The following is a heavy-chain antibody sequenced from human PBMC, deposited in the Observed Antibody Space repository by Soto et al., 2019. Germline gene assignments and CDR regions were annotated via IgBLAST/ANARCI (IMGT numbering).Heavy chain of an antibody. D-gene: IGHD4-17*01. CDR3: AKGGTMTRNNYFDY. CDR1: EFTFSSYA. Sequence: EVQLLESGGGLVQPGGSLRLSCAASEFTFSSYAMSWVRQAPGKGLDWVSAISGGGGSTYYADSVKGRFTISRDNSKNTLYLQMNSLRAEDTAVYYCAKGGTMTRNNYFDYWGRGTLVTVPS. V-gene: IGHV3-23*01. J-gene: IGHJ4*02. CDR2: ISGGGGST.